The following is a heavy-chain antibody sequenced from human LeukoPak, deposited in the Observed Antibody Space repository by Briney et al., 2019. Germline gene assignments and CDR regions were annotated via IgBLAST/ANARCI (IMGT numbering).Heavy chain of an antibody. CDR3: ARRGYSSGWNRFDY. J-gene: IGHJ4*02. CDR2: ISSSSRTI. D-gene: IGHD6-25*01. CDR1: GFTFRRYS. V-gene: IGHV3-48*01. Sequence: GGSLRLSCAASGFTFRRYSMNWVRQAPGKGLEWVSYISSSSRTIHYADSVKGRFTISRDNAKNSLYLQMNSLRAEDTAVYYCARRGYSSGWNRFDYWGQGTLVTVSS.